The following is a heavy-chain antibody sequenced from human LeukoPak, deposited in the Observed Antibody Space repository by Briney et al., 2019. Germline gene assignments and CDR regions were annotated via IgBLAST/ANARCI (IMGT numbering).Heavy chain of an antibody. Sequence: GGSLRLSCTASGFTFGAYAMSWVRQAPGKGLEWVGFIRSKAYGGTTEYAASVKGRFTISRDDSKSIAYLQMNSLKTEDTAVYYCTRTIEGAFDIWGQGTMVTVSS. V-gene: IGHV3-49*04. J-gene: IGHJ3*02. CDR1: GFTFGAYA. CDR3: TRTIEGAFDI. CDR2: IRSKAYGGTT. D-gene: IGHD5-24*01.